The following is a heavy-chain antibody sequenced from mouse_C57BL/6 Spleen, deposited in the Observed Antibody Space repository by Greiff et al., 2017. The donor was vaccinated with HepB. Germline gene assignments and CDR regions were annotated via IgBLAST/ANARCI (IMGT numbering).Heavy chain of an antibody. CDR2: ISSGGDYI. J-gene: IGHJ1*03. D-gene: IGHD1-1*01. Sequence: DVHLVESGEGLVKPGGSLKLSCAASGFTFSSYAMSWVRQTPEKRLEWVAYISSGGDYIYYADTVKGRFTISRDNARNTLYLQMSSLKSEDTAMYYCTRDNYYGSSRYWYFDVWGTGTTVTVSS. CDR3: TRDNYYGSSRYWYFDV. CDR1: GFTFSSYA. V-gene: IGHV5-9-1*02.